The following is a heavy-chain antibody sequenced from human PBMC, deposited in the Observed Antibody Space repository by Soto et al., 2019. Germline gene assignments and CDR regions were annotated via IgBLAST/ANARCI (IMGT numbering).Heavy chain of an antibody. CDR2: INHSGST. Sequence: LALTCRVSDGSMNSDSSYWGWIRQPPGKGLEWIGVINHSGSTYHNLSLKGRVTMSVDASRNQFSLKLASMTAADTAVYYCARLGGYVSVGYYYLWDSWGQGTLVTVSS. CDR3: ARLGGYVSVGYYYLWDS. J-gene: IGHJ4*02. V-gene: IGHV4-39*01. D-gene: IGHD3-22*01. CDR1: DGSMNSDSSY.